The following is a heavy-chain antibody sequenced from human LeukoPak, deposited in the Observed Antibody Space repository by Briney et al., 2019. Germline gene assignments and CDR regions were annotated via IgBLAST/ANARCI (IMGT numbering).Heavy chain of an antibody. CDR1: GGSISSSSYY. Sequence: SQTLSLTCTVSGGSISSSSYYWGWIRQPPGKGLEWIGSIYYSGSTYYNPSLKSRVTISVDTSKNQFSLKLSSVTAADTAVYYCARLGGSSSLEHYYYYYMDVWGKGTTVTVSS. CDR2: IYYSGST. V-gene: IGHV4-39*01. J-gene: IGHJ6*03. D-gene: IGHD6-13*01. CDR3: ARLGGSSSLEHYYYYYMDV.